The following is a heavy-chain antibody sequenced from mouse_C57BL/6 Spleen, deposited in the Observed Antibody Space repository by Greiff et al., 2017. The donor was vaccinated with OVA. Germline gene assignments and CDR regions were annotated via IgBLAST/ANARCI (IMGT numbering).Heavy chain of an antibody. V-gene: IGHV1-15*01. Sequence: VQLVESGAELVRPGASVTLSCKASGYTFTDYEMHWVKQTPVHGLEWIGAIDPETGGTAYNQKFKGKAILTADKSSSTAYMELRSLTSEDSAVYYCTRLKGYWGQGTTLTVSS. J-gene: IGHJ2*01. CDR2: IDPETGGT. CDR1: GYTFTDYE. CDR3: TRLKGY.